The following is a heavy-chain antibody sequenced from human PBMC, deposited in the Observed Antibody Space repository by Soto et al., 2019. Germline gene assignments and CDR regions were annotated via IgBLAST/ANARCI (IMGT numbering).Heavy chain of an antibody. J-gene: IGHJ6*03. Sequence: EVQLLESGGGLVQPGGSLRLSCAASGFTFSSYAMSWVRQAPGKGLEWVSAISGSGGSTYYADSVKGRFTISRDNSKKTLYLQMNSLRAEDTAVYYCAKAGDYDYIWGSYRYYYYMDVWGKGTTVTVSS. CDR1: GFTFSSYA. CDR2: ISGSGGST. D-gene: IGHD3-16*02. V-gene: IGHV3-23*01. CDR3: AKAGDYDYIWGSYRYYYYMDV.